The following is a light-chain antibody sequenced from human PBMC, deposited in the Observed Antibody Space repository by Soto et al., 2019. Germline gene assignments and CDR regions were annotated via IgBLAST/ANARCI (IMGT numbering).Light chain of an antibody. V-gene: IGKV2-28*01. CDR2: LGS. CDR3: VQALQIPPT. Sequence: DIVMTQSPLSLPVTPGEPASISCRSSQRLLHSNGNNYLDWYLQKPGQSPHLLIYLGSNRASGVPDRFSGSGSGTDFTLKISRVEAEDVGVYYCVQALQIPPTFGQGTRLEIK. CDR1: QRLLHSNGNNY. J-gene: IGKJ5*01.